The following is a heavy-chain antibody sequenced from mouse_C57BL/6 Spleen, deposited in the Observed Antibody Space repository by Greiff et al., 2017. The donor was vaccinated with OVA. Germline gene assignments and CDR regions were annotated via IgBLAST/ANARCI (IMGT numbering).Heavy chain of an antibody. CDR1: GYTFTSYW. D-gene: IGHD4-1*01. Sequence: VQLLQPGAELVKPGASVKLSCKASGYTFTSYWMHWVKQRPGQGLEWIGMIHPNSGSTNYNEKFKSKATLTVDKSSSTAYMQLSSLTSEDSAVYYCARRLTGTGAMDYWGQGTSVTVSS. J-gene: IGHJ4*01. CDR2: IHPNSGST. V-gene: IGHV1-64*01. CDR3: ARRLTGTGAMDY.